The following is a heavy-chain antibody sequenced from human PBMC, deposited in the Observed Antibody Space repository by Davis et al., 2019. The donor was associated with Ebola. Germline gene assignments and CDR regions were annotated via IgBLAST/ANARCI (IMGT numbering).Heavy chain of an antibody. D-gene: IGHD6-19*01. CDR3: AREEDSGPFDY. Sequence: SVKVSCKASGCTFSSYAISWVRQAPGQVLEWMGGIIPIFGTANYAQKFQGRVTITADESTSTAYMELSNLRSEDTAVYYCAREEDSGPFDYWGQGTLVTVSS. J-gene: IGHJ4*02. CDR1: GCTFSSYA. CDR2: IIPIFGTA. V-gene: IGHV1-69*13.